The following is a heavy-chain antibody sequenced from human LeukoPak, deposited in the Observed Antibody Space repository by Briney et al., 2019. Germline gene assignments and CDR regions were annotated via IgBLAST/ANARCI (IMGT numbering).Heavy chain of an antibody. J-gene: IGHJ3*02. Sequence: KPSETLSLTCAVYGGSFSSYYWSWIRQHPGKGLEWIGYIYYSGSTYYNPSLKSRVTISVDTSKNQFSLKLSSVTAADTAVYYCASGISSGYAGNDAFDIWGQGTMVTVSS. CDR3: ASGISSGYAGNDAFDI. CDR1: GGSFSSYY. D-gene: IGHD3-22*01. CDR2: IYYSGST. V-gene: IGHV4-59*06.